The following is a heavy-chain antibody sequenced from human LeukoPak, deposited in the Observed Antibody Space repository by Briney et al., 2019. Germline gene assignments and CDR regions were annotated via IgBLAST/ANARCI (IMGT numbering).Heavy chain of an antibody. CDR1: GFTFSSYA. D-gene: IGHD2-2*01. CDR3: AKDRSRRIVVVPAAPIDY. Sequence: PGGSLRLSCAASGFTFSSYAMSWVRQAPGKGLEWVSAISGSGGSTYYADSVKGRFTISRDNSKNTLYLQMNSLRAEDTAVYYCAKDRSRRIVVVPAAPIDYWGQGTLVTVSS. J-gene: IGHJ4*02. V-gene: IGHV3-23*01. CDR2: ISGSGGST.